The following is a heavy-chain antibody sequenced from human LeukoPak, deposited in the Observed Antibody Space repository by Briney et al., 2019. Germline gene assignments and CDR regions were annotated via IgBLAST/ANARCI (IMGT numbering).Heavy chain of an antibody. CDR2: INSDGSST. V-gene: IGHV3-74*01. CDR1: GFTFSSYW. Sequence: PGGSLRLSCAASGFTFSSYWMHWVRQAPGKGLVWVSRINSDGSSTSYADSVKGRFTISRDNAKNTLYLQMNSLRAEDTAVYYCAKDKAVAGDDVFDVWGQGTMVTVSS. CDR3: AKDKAVAGDDVFDV. J-gene: IGHJ3*01. D-gene: IGHD6-19*01.